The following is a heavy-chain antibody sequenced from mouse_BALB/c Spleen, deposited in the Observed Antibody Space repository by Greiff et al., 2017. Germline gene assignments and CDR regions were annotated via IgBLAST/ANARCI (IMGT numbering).Heavy chain of an antibody. Sequence: VQLQQSGAELVKPGASVKLSCTASGFNIKDTYMHWVKQRPEQGLEWIGRIDPANGNTKYDPKFQGKATLTADTSSNTAYLQLSSLTSEDTAVYYCARGHYYYGSSPFAYWGQGTLVTVSA. CDR3: ARGHYYYGSSPFAY. CDR1: GFNIKDTY. J-gene: IGHJ3*01. D-gene: IGHD1-1*01. CDR2: IDPANGNT. V-gene: IGHV14-3*02.